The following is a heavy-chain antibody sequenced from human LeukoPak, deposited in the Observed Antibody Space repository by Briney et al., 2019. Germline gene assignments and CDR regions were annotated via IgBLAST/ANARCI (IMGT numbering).Heavy chain of an antibody. J-gene: IGHJ4*02. CDR2: IWYDGSNK. V-gene: IGHV3-33*01. CDR1: GFTFSSYG. D-gene: IGHD4-17*01. CDR3: ARGTLYGDYGPLDY. Sequence: QPGGSLRLSCAASGFTFSSYGMHWVRQAPGKGLEWVAVIWYDGSNKYYADSVKGRFTISRDNSKNTLYLKMNSLRAEDTAVYYCARGTLYGDYGPLDYWGQGTLVTVSS.